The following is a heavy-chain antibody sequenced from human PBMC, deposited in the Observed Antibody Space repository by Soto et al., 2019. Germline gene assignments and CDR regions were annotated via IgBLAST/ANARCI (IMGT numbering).Heavy chain of an antibody. CDR3: ARAPPGPFPRWDV. V-gene: IGHV4-30-2*01. D-gene: IGHD3-10*01. Sequence: QVVLQESGPGLVKPSQTLSLTCAVSGGSMSRGGQSWSWIRQPPGKGLEWLGFIYYTGSTYYNPSLKSRVTLSVDRSKNQFSLNLTSVTAADTAMYFCARAPPGPFPRWDVWGQGTTVTVSS. CDR1: GGSMSRGGQS. J-gene: IGHJ6*02. CDR2: IYYTGST.